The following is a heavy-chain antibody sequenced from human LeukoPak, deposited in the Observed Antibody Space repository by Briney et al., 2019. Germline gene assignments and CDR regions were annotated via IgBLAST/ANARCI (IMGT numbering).Heavy chain of an antibody. CDR2: IYYSGSA. J-gene: IGHJ2*01. CDR3: ARDGLISNFGEYYYASSGYNRYWYFDL. D-gene: IGHD3-22*01. CDR1: GGSISSYY. Sequence: SSETLSLTCTVSGGSISSYYWSWIRQPPGKGLEWIGYIYYSGSANYNPSLKSRVTISVDTSKNQFSLKLSSVTAADTAVYYCARDGLISNFGEYYYASSGYNRYWYFDLWGRGTLVTVSS. V-gene: IGHV4-59*01.